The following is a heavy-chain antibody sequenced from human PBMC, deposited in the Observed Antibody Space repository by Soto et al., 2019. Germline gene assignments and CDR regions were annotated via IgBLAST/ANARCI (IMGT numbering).Heavy chain of an antibody. J-gene: IGHJ6*02. CDR3: ARHAGYGSGRYDDDCMDD. V-gene: IGHV4-39*01. CDR1: GGRISSRSYY. Sequence: ETLSLRCTVSGGRISSRSYYWGWTRQPPGKGLEWIGSIYYSGSTYDNPSLKSRVTISVDTSKNQFSLKLSYVTAADTAVYYCARHAGYGSGRYDDDCMDDWGQGTTVTGPS. CDR2: IYYSGST. D-gene: IGHD3-10*01.